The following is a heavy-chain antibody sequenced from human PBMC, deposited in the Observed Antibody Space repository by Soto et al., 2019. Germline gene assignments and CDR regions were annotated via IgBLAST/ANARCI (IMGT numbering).Heavy chain of an antibody. D-gene: IGHD4-17*01. J-gene: IGHJ3*02. CDR3: ARTYGFDAFDI. CDR1: GGYISRGGYY. CDR2: IYHSGST. V-gene: IGHV4-31*03. Sequence: PSETLSLTCTVSGGYISRGGYYWNWIRQHPGKGLEWIGYIYHSGSTNYNPSLKSRVTISVDKSKNQFSLKLSSVTAADTAVYYCARTYGFDAFDIWGQGTMVTVSS.